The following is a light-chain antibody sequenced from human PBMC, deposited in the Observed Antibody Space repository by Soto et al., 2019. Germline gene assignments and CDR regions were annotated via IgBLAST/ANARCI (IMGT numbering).Light chain of an antibody. CDR1: QSVRTY. CDR3: QQTYSAPTWT. V-gene: IGKV1-39*01. J-gene: IGKJ1*01. Sequence: DIQMTQSPSSLSASVGDRVTITCRASQSVRTYLNWYQQKPGKAPKLLIYAASNLQSGVPSRFSGTGSGTDFTLTNSSLQPEEFATYYCQQTYSAPTWTFGQGTKVEI. CDR2: AAS.